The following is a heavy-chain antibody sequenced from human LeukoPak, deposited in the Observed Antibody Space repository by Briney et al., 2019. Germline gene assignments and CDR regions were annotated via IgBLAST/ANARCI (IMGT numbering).Heavy chain of an antibody. CDR2: INHSGST. J-gene: IGHJ6*02. D-gene: IGHD3-10*01. CDR1: GGSISSGGYY. V-gene: IGHV4-39*07. CDR3: ASLPPRGMVRGVPYYYYGMDV. Sequence: PSETLTLTCTVSGGSISSGGYYWSWIRQPPGKGLEWIGEINHSGSTNYNPSLKSRVTISVDTSKNQFSLKLSSVTAADTAVYYCASLPPRGMVRGVPYYYYGMDVWGQGTTVTVSS.